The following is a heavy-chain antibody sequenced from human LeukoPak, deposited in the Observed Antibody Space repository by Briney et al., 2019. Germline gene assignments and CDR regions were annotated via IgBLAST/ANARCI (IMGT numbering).Heavy chain of an antibody. CDR1: GFTFSSYG. CDR3: ASGFLSGRGVVGY. CDR2: IWYDGSNK. D-gene: IGHD3-10*01. J-gene: IGHJ4*02. Sequence: GGSLRLSCAASGFTFSSYGMHRVRQAPGKGLEWVAVIWYDGSNKYYADSVKGRFTISRDNSKNTLYLQMNSLRAEDTAVYYCASGFLSGRGVVGYWGQGTLVTVSS. V-gene: IGHV3-33*01.